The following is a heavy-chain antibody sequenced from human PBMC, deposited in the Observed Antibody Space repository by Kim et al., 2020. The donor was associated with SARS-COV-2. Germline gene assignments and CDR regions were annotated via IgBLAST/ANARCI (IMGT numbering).Heavy chain of an antibody. CDR3: AKGLTGYGDYSYFAY. V-gene: IGHV3-23*01. J-gene: IGHJ4*02. Sequence: SVHGRFTISRDNSRDTLYLQISSLTPADTAVFYCAKGLTGYGDYSYFAYWGQGALVTVSS. D-gene: IGHD4-17*01.